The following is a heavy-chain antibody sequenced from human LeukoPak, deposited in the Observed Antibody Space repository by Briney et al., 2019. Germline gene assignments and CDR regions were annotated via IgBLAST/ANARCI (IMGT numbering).Heavy chain of an antibody. Sequence: GGSLRLSCVASGFTISGHAMSWVRQAPAKGLEWVSITVAGYSETHYADSVRGRFTISRDDSSNTLSLEMNSLRADDTGTYYCVKDFCRGGNCPFPFFDSWGQGTVVTVSS. V-gene: IGHV3-23*01. D-gene: IGHD4-23*01. J-gene: IGHJ4*02. CDR1: GFTISGHA. CDR2: TVAGYSET. CDR3: VKDFCRGGNCPFPFFDS.